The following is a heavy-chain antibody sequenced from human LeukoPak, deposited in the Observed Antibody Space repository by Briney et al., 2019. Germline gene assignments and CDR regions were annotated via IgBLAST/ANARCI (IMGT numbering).Heavy chain of an antibody. Sequence: ASVKVSCKASGYTFTSYYMHWVRQAPGQGLEWMGIINPSGGSTSYAQKFQGRVTMTRDTSTSTVYMELSSLRSGDTAVYYCARSDYYDSSGYLPRSPFDYWGQGTLVTVSS. J-gene: IGHJ4*02. D-gene: IGHD3-22*01. CDR3: ARSDYYDSSGYLPRSPFDY. CDR1: GYTFTSYY. CDR2: INPSGGST. V-gene: IGHV1-46*01.